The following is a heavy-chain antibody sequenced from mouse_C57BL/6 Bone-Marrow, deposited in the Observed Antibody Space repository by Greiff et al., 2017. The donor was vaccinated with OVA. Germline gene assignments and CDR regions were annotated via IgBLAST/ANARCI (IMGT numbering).Heavy chain of an antibody. CDR2: INPNYGTT. J-gene: IGHJ4*01. Sequence: VQLKESGPELVKPGASVKISCKASGYSFTDYNMNWVKQSNGKSLEWIGVINPNYGTTSYNQKFKGKATLTVDQSSSTAYMQLNSLTSEDSAVDYCARRDYYGSSRAMDYWGQGTSVTVSS. CDR3: ARRDYYGSSRAMDY. D-gene: IGHD1-1*01. V-gene: IGHV1-39*01. CDR1: GYSFTDYN.